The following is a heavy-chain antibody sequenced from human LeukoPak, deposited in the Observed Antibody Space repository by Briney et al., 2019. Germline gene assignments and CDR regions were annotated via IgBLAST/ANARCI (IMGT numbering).Heavy chain of an antibody. CDR3: ARLVKGSWYFDY. CDR2: INHSGST. V-gene: IGHV4-34*01. J-gene: IGHJ4*02. Sequence: SETLSLTCAVYGGSFSGYYWSWIRQPPGKGLEWIGEINHSGSTNYNPSLKSRVTISVDTSKNQFSLKLSSVTAADTAVYYCARLVKGSWYFDYWGQGTLVTVSS. D-gene: IGHD6-13*01. CDR1: GGSFSGYY.